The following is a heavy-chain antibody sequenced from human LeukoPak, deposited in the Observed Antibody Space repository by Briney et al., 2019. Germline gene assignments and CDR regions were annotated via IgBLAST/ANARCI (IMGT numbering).Heavy chain of an antibody. Sequence: GGSLRLSCAASGFTVSINYMSWVRQAPGKGLEWVSLLYSGGNTYYADSVKGRFTISRDNAKNTLYLQMNSLRAEDTAVYYCARGKPGYSSGWADYWGQGTLVTVSS. CDR2: LYSGGNT. CDR1: GFTVSINY. CDR3: ARGKPGYSSGWADY. D-gene: IGHD6-19*01. V-gene: IGHV3-66*01. J-gene: IGHJ4*02.